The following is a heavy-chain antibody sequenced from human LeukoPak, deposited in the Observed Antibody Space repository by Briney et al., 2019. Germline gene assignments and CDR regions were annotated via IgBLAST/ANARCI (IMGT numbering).Heavy chain of an antibody. D-gene: IGHD2-15*01. J-gene: IGHJ4*02. V-gene: IGHV3-74*01. Sequence: GGSLRLSCAASGFTFSSHWMHWVRQAPGKGLVWVSRINTDGSSTSYADSVKGRFTISRDNAKNTLYLQMNSLRVEDTAVYFCTRSLYGSRTDYWGQGTLVTVSS. CDR2: INTDGSST. CDR1: GFTFSSHW. CDR3: TRSLYGSRTDY.